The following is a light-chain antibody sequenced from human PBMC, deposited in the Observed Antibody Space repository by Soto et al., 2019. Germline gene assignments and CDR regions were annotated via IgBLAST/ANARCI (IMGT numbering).Light chain of an antibody. Sequence: EIVLTQSPATLSLSPGERATLSCRASQNINNYLVWYQQRPGQAPRLLLYDASNSATGIPARFSGSWSGTDFTLTISSLEPEDFAVYYCQQRSNWLTFGGGTKVEVE. J-gene: IGKJ4*01. CDR1: QNINNY. V-gene: IGKV3-11*01. CDR3: QQRSNWLT. CDR2: DAS.